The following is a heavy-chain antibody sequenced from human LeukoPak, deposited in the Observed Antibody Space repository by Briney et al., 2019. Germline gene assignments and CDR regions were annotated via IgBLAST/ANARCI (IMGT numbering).Heavy chain of an antibody. V-gene: IGHV4-61*02. Sequence: SQTLSLTCNVSGGSIGSGSYSWMWIRRPAGKGLEWIGRIFSSEYTNYNPALISRVTISLDTSKNQFSLKLSSVTAADTAIYFCASTRATRDASNRVAYWGQGTPVSVSS. J-gene: IGHJ4*02. CDR1: GGSIGSGSYS. CDR3: ASTRATRDASNRVAY. CDR2: IFSSEYT. D-gene: IGHD5-24*01.